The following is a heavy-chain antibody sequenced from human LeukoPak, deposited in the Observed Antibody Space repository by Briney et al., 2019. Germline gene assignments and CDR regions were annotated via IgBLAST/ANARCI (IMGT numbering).Heavy chain of an antibody. CDR3: ARERRDGYNRPYYGMDV. D-gene: IGHD5-24*01. J-gene: IGHJ6*02. CDR1: GGSVSSGGYS. Sequence: SQTLSLTCAVSGGSVSSGGYSGRWIRQPPGKGLEWIGYIYHSGSTYYNPSLKSRVTISVDRSKNQFSLKLSSVTAADTAVYYCARERRDGYNRPYYGMDVWGQGTTVTVSS. V-gene: IGHV4-30-2*01. CDR2: IYHSGST.